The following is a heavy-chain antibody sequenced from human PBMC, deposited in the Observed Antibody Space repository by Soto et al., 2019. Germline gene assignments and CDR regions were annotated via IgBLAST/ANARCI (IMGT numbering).Heavy chain of an antibody. Sequence: PSETLSLTCIVSGDSINSGGYHWGWIRQPPGKGLEWIGDVEYSGGTYYSPSLNSRVTISVDTSKRQFSLRLSSVTAADTAVYYCARATLAMRAPGGFDHWGQGTLVTVSS. V-gene: IGHV4-31*03. CDR3: ARATLAMRAPGGFDH. J-gene: IGHJ4*02. CDR1: GDSINSGGYH. CDR2: VEYSGGT. D-gene: IGHD3-16*01.